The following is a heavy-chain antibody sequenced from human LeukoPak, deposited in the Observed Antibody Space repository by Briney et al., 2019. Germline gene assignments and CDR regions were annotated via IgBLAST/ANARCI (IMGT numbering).Heavy chain of an antibody. V-gene: IGHV1-18*01. J-gene: IGHJ4*02. CDR1: GYTFTSYG. CDR3: ARATGVRGVLYYFDY. Sequence: GAPVKVSCKASGYTFTSYGISWVRQAPGQGLEWMGWISAYNGNTNYAQKLQGRVTMTTDTSTSTAYMELRSLRSDDTAVYYCARATGVRGVLYYFDYWGQGTLVTVSS. CDR2: ISAYNGNT. D-gene: IGHD3-10*01.